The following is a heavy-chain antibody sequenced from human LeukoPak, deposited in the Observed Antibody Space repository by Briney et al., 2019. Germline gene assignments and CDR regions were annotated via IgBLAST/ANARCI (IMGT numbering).Heavy chain of an antibody. J-gene: IGHJ5*02. D-gene: IGHD3-10*01. V-gene: IGHV3-30-3*01. Sequence: PGGSLRLSCAASGFTFSSYAMHWVRQAPGKGLEWVAVISYDGSNKYYADSVKGRFTISRDNSKNTLYLQMNSLRSEDTAVYYCARAAGSGMRAWFDPWGQGTLVTVSS. CDR1: GFTFSSYA. CDR3: ARAAGSGMRAWFDP. CDR2: ISYDGSNK.